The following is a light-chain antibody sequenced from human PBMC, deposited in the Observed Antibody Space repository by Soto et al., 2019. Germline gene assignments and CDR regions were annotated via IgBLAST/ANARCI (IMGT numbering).Light chain of an antibody. J-gene: IGKJ5*01. CDR2: GAS. CDR3: QQYGSSGT. CDR1: QSVTSTY. V-gene: IGKV3-20*01. Sequence: IVLTQSPGTLSLSPWERATLSCRASQSVTSTYLAWWQQKPGQAPRLLIDGASTRATGIPDRFSGSGSGTDFTLTISRLEPEDFAVYYCQQYGSSGTFGQGTRLEIK.